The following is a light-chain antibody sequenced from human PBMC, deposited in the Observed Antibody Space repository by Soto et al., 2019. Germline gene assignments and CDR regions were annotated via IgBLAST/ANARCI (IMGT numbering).Light chain of an antibody. CDR1: SSDVGGYNY. CDR3: ISYTSSSTLYV. Sequence: QSALTQPASVSGSPGQSITISCTGTSSDVGGYNYVSWYQQHPGKAPKLMIYDVSNRPSGVSNRFSGSKSGNTASLTISGRQAEDEADYYCISYTSSSTLYVFGTGTQLTVL. CDR2: DVS. V-gene: IGLV2-14*01. J-gene: IGLJ1*01.